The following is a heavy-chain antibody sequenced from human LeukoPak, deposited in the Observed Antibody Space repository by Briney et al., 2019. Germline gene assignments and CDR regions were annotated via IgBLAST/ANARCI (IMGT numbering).Heavy chain of an antibody. Sequence: AGGSLRLSCAASGFTFSSYWMHGVRQVPGKGLVCVARINPGGSRITYADSVKGRFTISRDNAKNTLYLQMDSLRAEDTGVYYCARSNQADDYWGQGTLVTVSS. V-gene: IGHV3-74*01. CDR1: GFTFSSYW. CDR2: INPGGSRI. CDR3: ARSNQADDY. J-gene: IGHJ4*02. D-gene: IGHD1-14*01.